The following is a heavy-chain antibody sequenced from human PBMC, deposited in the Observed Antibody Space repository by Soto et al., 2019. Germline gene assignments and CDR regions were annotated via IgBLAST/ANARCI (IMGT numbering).Heavy chain of an antibody. J-gene: IGHJ4*02. D-gene: IGHD4-17*01. V-gene: IGHV1-8*01. CDR3: ARGLRAPTNFDY. CDR1: GYTFTSYD. Sequence: ASVKVSCKASGYTFTSYDINWVRQATGQGLEWMGWMNPNSGNTGYTQKFQGRVTMTRNTSISTAYMELSSLRSEDTAVYYCARGLRAPTNFDYWGQGTLVTVSS. CDR2: MNPNSGNT.